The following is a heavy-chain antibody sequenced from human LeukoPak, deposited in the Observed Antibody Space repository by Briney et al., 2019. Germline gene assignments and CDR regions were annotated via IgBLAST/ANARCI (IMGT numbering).Heavy chain of an antibody. V-gene: IGHV4-34*01. CDR3: ARGARPYYYGMDV. CDR1: GGSFSGYF. Sequence: SETLSLTCAVYGGSFSGYFWTWIRQPPGKGLEWIGEINHSGSTNYNPSLKSRVTISVDTSKNQFSLKLSSVTAADTAVYYCARGARPYYYGMDVWGQGTTVTVSS. CDR2: INHSGST. J-gene: IGHJ6*02.